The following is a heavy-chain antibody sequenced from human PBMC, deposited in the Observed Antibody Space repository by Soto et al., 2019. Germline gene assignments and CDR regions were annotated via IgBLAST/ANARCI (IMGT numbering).Heavy chain of an antibody. J-gene: IGHJ4*02. Sequence: GGSLRLSCAASGFTFSSYAMHWVRQAPGKGLEWVAVISYDGSNKYYADSVKGRFTISRDNSKNTLYLQMNSLRAEDTAVYYCARDVYDSSGYYFDYWGQGALVTVSS. V-gene: IGHV3-30-3*01. CDR1: GFTFSSYA. D-gene: IGHD3-22*01. CDR2: ISYDGSNK. CDR3: ARDVYDSSGYYFDY.